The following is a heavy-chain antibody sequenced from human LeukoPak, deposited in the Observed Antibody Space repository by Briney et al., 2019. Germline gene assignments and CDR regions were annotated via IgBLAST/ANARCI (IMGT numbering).Heavy chain of an antibody. Sequence: ASVKVSCKASGYTFTGYYMHWARQAPGQGLEWMGRINPNSGGTNYAQKFQGRVTMTRDTSISTAYMELSRLRSDDTAVYYCARRPAYYYDSSGVNDAFDIWGQGTMVTVSS. D-gene: IGHD3-22*01. CDR1: GYTFTGYY. CDR2: INPNSGGT. CDR3: ARRPAYYYDSSGVNDAFDI. J-gene: IGHJ3*02. V-gene: IGHV1-2*06.